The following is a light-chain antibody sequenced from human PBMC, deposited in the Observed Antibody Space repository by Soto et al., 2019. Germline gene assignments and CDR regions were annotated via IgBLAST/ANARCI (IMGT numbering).Light chain of an antibody. CDR3: EAWDDSLDGPV. CDR2: YDD. V-gene: IGLV1-36*01. J-gene: IGLJ3*02. CDR1: NSNIGNNA. Sequence: QSVLTQPPSVSGAPRQKVTISCSGSNSNIGNNAVNWYQQFAGKAPKLVMYYDDLLPLGVSDRFSGSKSGTSASLVISGLQSEDEATYYCEAWDDSLDGPVFGGGTKLTVL.